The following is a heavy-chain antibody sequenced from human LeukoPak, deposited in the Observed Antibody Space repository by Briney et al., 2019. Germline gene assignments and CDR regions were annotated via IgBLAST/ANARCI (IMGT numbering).Heavy chain of an antibody. CDR3: ASMFCGDYCYSVNPHIRF. Sequence: PGGSLRLSCAASGFDFRTYSMNWVRQAPGKGLEWVAYIRGGGKYIYYADSVRGRFTISRDDAKNSLSLQMNNLRAEDTAIYFCASMFCGDYCYSVNPHIRFWRQGTLVTVSS. CDR2: IRGGGKYI. V-gene: IGHV3-21*01. D-gene: IGHD2-21*02. J-gene: IGHJ4*02. CDR1: GFDFRTYS.